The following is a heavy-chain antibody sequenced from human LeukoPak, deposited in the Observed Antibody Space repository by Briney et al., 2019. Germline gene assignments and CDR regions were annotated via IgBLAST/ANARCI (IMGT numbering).Heavy chain of an antibody. J-gene: IGHJ4*02. Sequence: PGGSLRLSCAASGFTFDDYTMHWVRQAPGKGLEWVSLISWDGGSTYYADSVKGRFTISRDNSKNSLYLQMNSLRAEDTAVYYCARDPFCSSTSCQGPFDYWGQGTLVTVSS. CDR3: ARDPFCSSTSCQGPFDY. D-gene: IGHD2-2*01. CDR1: GFTFDDYT. V-gene: IGHV3-43*01. CDR2: ISWDGGST.